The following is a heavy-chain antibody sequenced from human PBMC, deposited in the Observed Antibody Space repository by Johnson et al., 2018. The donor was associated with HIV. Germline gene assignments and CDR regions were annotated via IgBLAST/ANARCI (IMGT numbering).Heavy chain of an antibody. J-gene: IGHJ3*02. CDR3: ARDQRRGPHDAFDS. CDR1: GFTFSSYA. CDR2: ISYDGSNK. V-gene: IGHV3-30*04. Sequence: QVQLVESGGGVVQPGRSLRLSCAASGFTFSSYAMHWVRQAPGKGLEWVAVISYDGSNKYYADSVKGRFTISRDNSKNTLYLQRNSLRAEDTAVSYCARDQRRGPHDAFDSWGQGKMVTVSS.